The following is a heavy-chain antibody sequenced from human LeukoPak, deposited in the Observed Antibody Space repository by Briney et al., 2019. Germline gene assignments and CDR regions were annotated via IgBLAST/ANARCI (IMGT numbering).Heavy chain of an antibody. CDR1: GFTVSNNY. V-gene: IGHV3-66*01. Sequence: GGSLRLSCAASGFTVSNNYMRWVRQAPGKGLEWVSLIYSGGSTYYADSVKGRFTISRDNSKNTVYLQMNSLRAEDTAVYYCARGTFWSGYNWFDPWGQGTLVTVSS. CDR3: ARGTFWSGYNWFDP. D-gene: IGHD3-3*01. J-gene: IGHJ5*02. CDR2: IYSGGST.